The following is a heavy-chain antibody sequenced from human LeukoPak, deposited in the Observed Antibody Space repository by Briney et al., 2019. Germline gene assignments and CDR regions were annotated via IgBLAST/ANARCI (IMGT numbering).Heavy chain of an antibody. J-gene: IGHJ4*02. Sequence: PSETLSLTCTVSGGSISSYYWSWIRQPPGKGLEWIGYIYYSGSTNYNPSLKSRVTISVDTSKNQFSLKLSSVTAADTAVYHCARAEYYFDYWGQGTLVTVSS. CDR2: IYYSGST. CDR3: ARAEYYFDY. CDR1: GGSISSYY. V-gene: IGHV4-59*01.